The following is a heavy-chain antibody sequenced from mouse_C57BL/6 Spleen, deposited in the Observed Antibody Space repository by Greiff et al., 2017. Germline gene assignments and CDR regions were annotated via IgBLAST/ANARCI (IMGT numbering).Heavy chain of an antibody. CDR1: GYSITSGYY. CDR2: ISYDGSN. V-gene: IGHV3-6*01. J-gene: IGHJ2*01. Sequence: EVQRVESGPGLVKPSQSLSLTCSVTGYSITSGYYWNWIRQFPGNKLEWMGYISYDGSNNYNPSLKNRISITRDKSKNQFFLKLNSVTTEDTATYYCARVLYGNYFDYWGQGTTLTVSS. D-gene: IGHD2-1*01. CDR3: ARVLYGNYFDY.